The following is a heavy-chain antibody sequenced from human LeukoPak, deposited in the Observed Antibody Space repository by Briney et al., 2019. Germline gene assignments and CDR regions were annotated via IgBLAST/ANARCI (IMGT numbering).Heavy chain of an antibody. J-gene: IGHJ4*02. Sequence: ASVKVSCKASGYTFTSYDINWVRQATGQGLERMGWMNPNSGNTGYAQKFQGRVTMTRNTSISTAYMELSSLRSEDTAVYYCARGPGSSDGSDYWGQGTLVTVSS. CDR3: ARGPGSSDGSDY. CDR1: GYTFTSYD. D-gene: IGHD6-6*01. CDR2: MNPNSGNT. V-gene: IGHV1-8*01.